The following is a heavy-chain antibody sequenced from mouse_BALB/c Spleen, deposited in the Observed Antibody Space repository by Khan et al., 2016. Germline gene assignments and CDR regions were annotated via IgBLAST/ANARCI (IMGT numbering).Heavy chain of an antibody. CDR1: GYTFTNSG. CDR2: INTYTGEP. Sequence: QIQLVQSGPELMKPGATVKISCTASGYTFTNSGMHWVKQAPGKGLKWVGWINTYTGEPTYADDFKGRFAFSLDTSASTAYLQINNLKNEDMTTYFCARGSMVTTGWYFDVWGAGTTVTVSS. J-gene: IGHJ1*01. D-gene: IGHD2-2*01. V-gene: IGHV9-1*02. CDR3: ARGSMVTTGWYFDV.